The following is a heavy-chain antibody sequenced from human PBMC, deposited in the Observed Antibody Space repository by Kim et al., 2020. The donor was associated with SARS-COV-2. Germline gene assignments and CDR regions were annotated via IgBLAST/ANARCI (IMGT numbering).Heavy chain of an antibody. J-gene: IGHJ4*02. CDR3: ARLSDIVVVPAAAFDY. D-gene: IGHD2-2*01. CDR2: IYYSGST. Sequence: SETLSLTCTVSGGSVSSGSYYWSWIRQPPGKGLEWIGYIYYSGSTNYNPSLKSRVTISVDTSKNQFSLKLSSVTAADTAVYYCARLSDIVVVPAAAFDYWGQGTLVTVSS. V-gene: IGHV4-61*01. CDR1: GGSVSSGSYY.